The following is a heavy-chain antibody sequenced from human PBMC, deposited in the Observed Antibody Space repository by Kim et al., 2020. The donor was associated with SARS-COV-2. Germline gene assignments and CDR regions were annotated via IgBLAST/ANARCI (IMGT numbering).Heavy chain of an antibody. D-gene: IGHD3-9*01. V-gene: IGHV1-18*01. CDR3: ARGTILTSCDH. Sequence: ASVKVSCKASGYTFTTYGISWVRQAPGQGLEWMGWISPYNGNTNYAHKLQGRVAMTTDTSTSTAYMELRSLRSDDTAMYYCARGTILTSCDHWGQGTRVTVSS. CDR2: ISPYNGNT. J-gene: IGHJ5*02. CDR1: GYTFTTYG.